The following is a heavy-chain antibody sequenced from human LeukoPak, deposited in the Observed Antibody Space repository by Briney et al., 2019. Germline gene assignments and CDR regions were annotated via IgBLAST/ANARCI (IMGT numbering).Heavy chain of an antibody. D-gene: IGHD4-17*01. J-gene: IGHJ4*02. Sequence: SGTLSLTCTVSGGSISSYYWSWIRQPPGKGLEWIGYIYYTGSIMYNPSLKARVTMSVDTSKNQFSLKVRSVTAADTAVYYCARYGMTTVTAWGFDYWGQGTLVTVSS. CDR2: IYYTGSI. CDR3: ARYGMTTVTAWGFDY. V-gene: IGHV4-59*01. CDR1: GGSISSYY.